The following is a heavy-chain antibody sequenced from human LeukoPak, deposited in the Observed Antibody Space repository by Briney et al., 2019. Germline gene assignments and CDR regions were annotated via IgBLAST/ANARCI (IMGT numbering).Heavy chain of an antibody. V-gene: IGHV4-38-2*02. CDR2: IYHSGTT. CDR3: TRLSHVAGAAKVSWFDP. CDR1: AYSISNGFL. Sequence: SETLSLTCTVSAYSISNGFLWGWIRQPPGKGLEWIGSIYHSGTTYYNPSLKSRVTMSVDTSKNQFSLKLSSVTAAYTAVYYCTRLSHVAGAAKVSWFDPWGQGTLVTVSS. J-gene: IGHJ5*02. D-gene: IGHD1-26*01.